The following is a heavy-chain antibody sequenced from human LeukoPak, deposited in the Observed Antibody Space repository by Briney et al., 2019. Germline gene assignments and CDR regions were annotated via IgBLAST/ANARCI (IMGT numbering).Heavy chain of an antibody. CDR2: IRSKAYGGTT. CDR1: GFTFSDAW. D-gene: IGHD2-2*01. J-gene: IGHJ6*02. V-gene: IGHV3-49*04. CDR3: TRVSYKPLGVCSSTSCYGGDV. Sequence: GGSLRLSCAASGFTFSDAWMTWVRQAPGKGLEWVGFIRSKAYGGTTEYAASVKGRFTISRDDSKSIAYLQMNSLKTEDTAVYYCTRVSYKPLGVCSSTSCYGGDVWGQGTTVTVSS.